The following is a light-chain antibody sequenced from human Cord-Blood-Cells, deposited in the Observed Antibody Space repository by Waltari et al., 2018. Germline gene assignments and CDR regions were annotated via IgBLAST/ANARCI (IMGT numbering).Light chain of an antibody. V-gene: IGKV1-33*01. J-gene: IGKJ3*01. CDR3: QQYDNLL. CDR1: QDISNY. CDR2: DAS. Sequence: DIQMTQSPSSLSASVGDRVTITCQASQDISNYLNWNQQKPGKAPKLLIYDASNLETGVPSRFSGSGSGTDFTFTISSLQPEDIATYYCQQYDNLLFGPGTKVDIK.